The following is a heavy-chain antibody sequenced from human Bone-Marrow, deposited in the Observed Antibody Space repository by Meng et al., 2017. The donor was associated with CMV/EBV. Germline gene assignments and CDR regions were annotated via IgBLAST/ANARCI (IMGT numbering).Heavy chain of an antibody. V-gene: IGHV3-11*01. CDR1: GFTFSDYY. CDR3: ANPASSSWPNWFDP. Sequence: GGSLKISWAASGFTFSDYYISWIRQAPGKGLEWVSYISSSGSTIYYADSVKGRFTIVRDNAKNSLYLQMNSLRAEDTAVYYCANPASSSWPNWFDPWGQGTLVTVSS. D-gene: IGHD6-13*01. J-gene: IGHJ5*02. CDR2: ISSSGSTI.